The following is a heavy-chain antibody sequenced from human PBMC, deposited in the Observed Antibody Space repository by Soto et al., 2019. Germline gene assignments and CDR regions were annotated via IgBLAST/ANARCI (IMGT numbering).Heavy chain of an antibody. CDR1: GFTFSNYA. J-gene: IGHJ4*02. V-gene: IGHV3-30-3*01. Sequence: QVQLVESGGGVVQPGRSLRLCCAASGFTFSNYAMPWVRQAPGRGLQWVAVISHDESNKFHADSVKGRFTISRDNSKNTLYLQMNSLRADDTAVYYCARYRSRVGAEYSLDYWGQGTLVTVSS. CDR3: ARYRSRVGAEYSLDY. CDR2: ISHDESNK. D-gene: IGHD1-26*01.